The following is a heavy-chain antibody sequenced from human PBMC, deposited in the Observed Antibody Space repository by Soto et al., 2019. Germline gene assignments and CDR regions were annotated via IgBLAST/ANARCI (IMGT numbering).Heavy chain of an antibody. CDR1: GFTFSSYV. J-gene: IGHJ4*02. D-gene: IGHD2-2*01. Sequence: GGSLRLSCAASGFTFSSYVMSWVRQAPGKGLEWVSAISDSGGSTYYADSVKGRFTISRDNSKNTLYLQMSSLRAEDTAVYYCATPRYCSSTSCFTVAFDYWGQGTLLTVSS. CDR3: ATPRYCSSTSCFTVAFDY. CDR2: ISDSGGST. V-gene: IGHV3-23*01.